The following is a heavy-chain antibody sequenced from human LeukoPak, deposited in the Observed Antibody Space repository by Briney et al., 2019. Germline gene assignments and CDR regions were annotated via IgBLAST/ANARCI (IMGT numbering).Heavy chain of an antibody. CDR1: GGTFSSYA. CDR2: IIPIFGTA. Sequence: ASVKVSCKASGGTFSSYAISWVRQAPGQGLEWMGGIIPIFGTANYAQKFQGRVTITADESTSTAYMELSSLRSEDTAVYYCARDIAARPGYYYYYYMDVWGKGTTVTVSS. V-gene: IGHV1-69*01. D-gene: IGHD6-6*01. J-gene: IGHJ6*03. CDR3: ARDIAARPGYYYYYYMDV.